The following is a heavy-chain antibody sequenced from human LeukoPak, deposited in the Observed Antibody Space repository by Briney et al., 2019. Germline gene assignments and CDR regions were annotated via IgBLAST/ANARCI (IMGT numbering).Heavy chain of an antibody. D-gene: IGHD6-13*01. CDR2: IGQDGSAK. CDR1: GFTFSSSW. Sequence: PGGSLRLSCAASGFTFSSSWMTWVRQAPGKGLEWVADIGQDGSAKNYVDSVKGRFTISRDNARNLLFLQMDSLRAEDTAIYFCAREHDSTWDGDYFDYWGQGALVTVSS. CDR3: AREHDSTWDGDYFDY. V-gene: IGHV3-7*01. J-gene: IGHJ4*02.